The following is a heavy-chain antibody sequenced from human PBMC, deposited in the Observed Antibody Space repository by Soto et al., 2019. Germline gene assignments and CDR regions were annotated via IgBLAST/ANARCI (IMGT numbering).Heavy chain of an antibody. CDR3: ARVQPSHSGGYPDY. V-gene: IGHV4-61*01. CDR2: IYYSGST. J-gene: IGHJ4*02. Sequence: SETLALTCTVSGGSVSSGSYYWSWIRQPPGKGLEWIGYIYYSGSTNYNPSLKSRVTISVDTSKNQFSLKLSSVTAADTAVYYCARVQPSHSGGYPDYGCPGTLVTVSS. D-gene: IGHD1-26*01. CDR1: GGSVSSGSYY.